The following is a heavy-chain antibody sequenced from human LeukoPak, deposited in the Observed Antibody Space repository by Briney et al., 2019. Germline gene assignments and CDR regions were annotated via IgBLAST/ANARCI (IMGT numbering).Heavy chain of an antibody. Sequence: PGGSLRLSCAASGFTFSSYSMNWVRQAPGKGLEWVSSIGSSSYIYYADSVKGRFTISRDNAKNSLYLQMSSLRAEDTAVYYCASGASPATYYDFWSGYLAWFDPWGQGTLVTVSS. CDR3: ASGASPATYYDFWSGYLAWFDP. D-gene: IGHD3-3*01. CDR1: GFTFSSYS. V-gene: IGHV3-21*01. J-gene: IGHJ5*02. CDR2: IGSSSYI.